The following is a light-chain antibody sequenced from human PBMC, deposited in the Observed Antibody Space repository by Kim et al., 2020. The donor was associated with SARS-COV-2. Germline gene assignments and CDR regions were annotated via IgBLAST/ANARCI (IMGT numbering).Light chain of an antibody. Sequence: KTLTISCTRSSGSIASNYVQWYQQRPGSAPTTVIYEDNQRPSGVPDRFSGSIDSSSNSASLTISGLKTEDEADYYCQSYDSSNPVVFGGGTQLTVL. CDR2: EDN. J-gene: IGLJ2*01. CDR1: SGSIASNY. V-gene: IGLV6-57*03. CDR3: QSYDSSNPVV.